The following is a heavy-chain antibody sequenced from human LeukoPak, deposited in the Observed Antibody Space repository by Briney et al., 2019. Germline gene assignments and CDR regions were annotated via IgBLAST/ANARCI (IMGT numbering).Heavy chain of an antibody. CDR2: IKQDGSEK. CDR3: ARDRGY. D-gene: IGHD3-10*01. CDR1: GFTFSSYA. J-gene: IGHJ4*02. Sequence: PGGSLRLSCAASGFTFSSYAMSWVRQAPGRGLEWVANIKQDGSEKYYVDSVKGRFTISRDNAKNSLYLQMNSLRAEDTAVYYCARDRGYWGQGTLVTVSS. V-gene: IGHV3-7*01.